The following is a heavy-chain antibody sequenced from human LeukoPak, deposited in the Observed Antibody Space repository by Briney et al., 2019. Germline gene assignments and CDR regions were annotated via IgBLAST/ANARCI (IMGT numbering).Heavy chain of an antibody. CDR2: ISYDGSNK. CDR1: GFTFSSYA. D-gene: IGHD5-18*01. Sequence: GGSLRLSCAASGFTFSSYAMHWVRQAPGKGLEWVAVISYDGSNKYYADSVKGRFTISRDNSKNTLYLRMNSLRAEDTAVYYCANFPGGYSYGQDYYYYGMDVWGQGTTVTVSS. CDR3: ANFPGGYSYGQDYYYYGMDV. J-gene: IGHJ6*02. V-gene: IGHV3-30-3*01.